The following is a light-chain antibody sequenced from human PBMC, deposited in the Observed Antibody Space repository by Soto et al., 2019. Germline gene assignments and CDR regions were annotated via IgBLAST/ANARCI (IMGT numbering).Light chain of an antibody. CDR1: QSVNSNY. Sequence: EMVWTQSQGTLSFSPGERATLSCRASQSVNSNYLAWDQRKPGQAPRLLIYGASNRATDIPYRFSASRSGINFTLTITRLEAEDFAVYYCQQYDSNPPTFGQGTKVEVK. CDR2: GAS. J-gene: IGKJ1*01. V-gene: IGKV3-20*01. CDR3: QQYDSNPPT.